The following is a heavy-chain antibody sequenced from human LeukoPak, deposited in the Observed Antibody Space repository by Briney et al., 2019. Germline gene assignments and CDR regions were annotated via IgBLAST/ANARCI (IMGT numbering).Heavy chain of an antibody. CDR2: IKEDGSEK. Sequence: GGSLRLSCAASGFTLSSYWMSWVRQAPDKGLEWVANIKEDGSEKYYVDSVKGRFTISRDNAQNSVYLHMNSLTAEDTALYYCARDWVAGVPFDAFDIWGQGTMVSVSS. V-gene: IGHV3-7*03. D-gene: IGHD3-10*01. J-gene: IGHJ3*02. CDR1: GFTLSSYW. CDR3: ARDWVAGVPFDAFDI.